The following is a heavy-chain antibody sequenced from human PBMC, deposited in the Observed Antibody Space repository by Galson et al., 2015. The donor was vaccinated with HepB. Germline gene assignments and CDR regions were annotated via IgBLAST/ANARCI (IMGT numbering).Heavy chain of an antibody. Sequence: SVKASCKASGYSFTDYGFKWVRQAPGQGLEWMGWINSYNGDTDYAQNFQNRVPMTTATSTNTVYMEVRSLSSADTAVYYCARSGGVSSYYYYGMDVWGQGTTVTVSS. V-gene: IGHV1-18*04. CDR2: INSYNGDT. CDR1: GYSFTDYG. D-gene: IGHD3-10*01. J-gene: IGHJ6*02. CDR3: ARSGGVSSYYYYGMDV.